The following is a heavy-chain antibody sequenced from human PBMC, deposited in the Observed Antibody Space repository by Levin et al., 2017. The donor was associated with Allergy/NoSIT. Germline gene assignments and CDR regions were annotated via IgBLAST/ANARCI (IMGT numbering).Heavy chain of an antibody. J-gene: IGHJ6*02. D-gene: IGHD6-13*01. Sequence: GGSLRLSCAASGFTFSSYSMNWVRQAPGKGLEWVSSISSSSSYIYYADSVKGRFTISRDNAKNSLYLQMNSLRAEDTAVYYCARDEGIEDTRYYYYGMDVWGQGTTVTVSS. CDR3: ARDEGIEDTRYYYYGMDV. CDR2: ISSSSSYI. CDR1: GFTFSSYS. V-gene: IGHV3-21*01.